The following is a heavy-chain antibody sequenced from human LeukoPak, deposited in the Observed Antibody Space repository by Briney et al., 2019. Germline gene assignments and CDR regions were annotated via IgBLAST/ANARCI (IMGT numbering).Heavy chain of an antibody. J-gene: IGHJ4*02. D-gene: IGHD5-18*01. V-gene: IGHV3-9*01. CDR3: AKGYGYASPFDY. CDR2: ISWNSGSI. CDR1: GFTFDDYA. Sequence: GGSLGLSCAASGFTFDDYAMHWVRQAPGKGLEWVSGISWNSGSIGYADSVKGRFTISRDNAKNSLYLQMNSLRAEDTALYYCAKGYGYASPFDYWGQGTLVTVSS.